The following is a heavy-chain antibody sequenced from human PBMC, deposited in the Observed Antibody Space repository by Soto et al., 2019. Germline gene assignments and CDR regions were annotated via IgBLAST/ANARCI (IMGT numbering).Heavy chain of an antibody. D-gene: IGHD3-22*01. CDR3: AKGDYYDSSGHTILKVY. J-gene: IGHJ4*02. CDR2: ISGSGGST. V-gene: IGHV3-23*01. Sequence: GGSLRLSCAASGFTFSSYAMGWVRQAPGKGLEWVSAISGSGGSTYYADSVKGRFTISRDNSKNTLYLQMNSLRAEDTAVYYCAKGDYYDSSGHTILKVYWGQGTLVTVSS. CDR1: GFTFSSYA.